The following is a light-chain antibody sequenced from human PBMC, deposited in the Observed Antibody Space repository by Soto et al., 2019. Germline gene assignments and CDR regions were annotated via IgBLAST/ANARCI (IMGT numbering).Light chain of an antibody. J-gene: IGLJ1*01. CDR2: GNS. Sequence: QSVLTQPPSVSGAPGQRVPISCTGSSSNIGAGYDVHWYQQLPGTAPKLLIYGNSNRPSGVPDRFSGSKSGTSASLAITGLQAEDEADYYCQSYDSSPYYVFGTGTKVTVL. CDR1: SSNIGAGYD. V-gene: IGLV1-40*01. CDR3: QSYDSSPYYV.